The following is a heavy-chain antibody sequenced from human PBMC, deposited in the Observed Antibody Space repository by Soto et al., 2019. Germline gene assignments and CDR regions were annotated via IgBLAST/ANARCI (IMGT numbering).Heavy chain of an antibody. J-gene: IGHJ4*02. D-gene: IGHD6-19*01. V-gene: IGHV4-39*01. CDR1: GDSISNSNDF. CDR2: IFYSGST. Sequence: PSETLSLTCTVSGDSISNSNDFWGWIRQPPGKGLEWIGTIFYSGSTYYNPSLKSRVTISVDTSKNQFSLRLISVTAADTALYYCARRYGWLYFDNCGQGSLVTVSS. CDR3: ARRYGWLYFDN.